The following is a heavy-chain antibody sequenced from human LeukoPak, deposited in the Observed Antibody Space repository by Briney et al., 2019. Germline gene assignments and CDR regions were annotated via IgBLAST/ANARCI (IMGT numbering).Heavy chain of an antibody. J-gene: IGHJ4*02. D-gene: IGHD4-17*01. CDR2: IIPILGIT. V-gene: IGHV1-69*04. CDR3: ARGDYGDLFDY. Sequence: ASVKVSCKASGGTFSSYAISWVRQGPGRGLEWMGRIIPILGITNYPQKFQDRVTVTADKSTSTAYMELSSLRSEDTAVYYCARGDYGDLFDYWGQGTLATVSS. CDR1: GGTFSSYA.